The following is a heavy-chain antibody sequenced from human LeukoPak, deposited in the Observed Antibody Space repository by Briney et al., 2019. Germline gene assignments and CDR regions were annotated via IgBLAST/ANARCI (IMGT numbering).Heavy chain of an antibody. CDR1: GYSFTTYW. CDR2: IYPGDSDT. Sequence: GESLKISCEGSGYSFTTYWIAWVRQMPGKGLEWMGIIYPGDSDTRYSPSFEGQVTISVDKSISTAYLQWSSLKASDTAMYFCARHAVRDGYNRHNDYWGQGTLVTVS. D-gene: IGHD5-24*01. V-gene: IGHV5-51*01. J-gene: IGHJ4*02. CDR3: ARHAVRDGYNRHNDY.